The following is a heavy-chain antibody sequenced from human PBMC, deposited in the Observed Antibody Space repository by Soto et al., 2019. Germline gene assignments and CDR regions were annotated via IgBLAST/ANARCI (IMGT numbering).Heavy chain of an antibody. CDR3: ARDPSGDYYYGMDV. V-gene: IGHV1-69*01. D-gene: IGHD7-27*01. CDR1: GGTFSSYA. CDR2: IIPIFGTA. Sequence: QVQLVQSGAEVKKPGSSVNVSCKASGGTFSSYAISWVRQAPGQGLEWMGGIIPIFGTANYAQKFQGRVTITADESTSTAYMELSSLRSEDTAVYYCARDPSGDYYYGMDVWGQGTTVTVSS. J-gene: IGHJ6*02.